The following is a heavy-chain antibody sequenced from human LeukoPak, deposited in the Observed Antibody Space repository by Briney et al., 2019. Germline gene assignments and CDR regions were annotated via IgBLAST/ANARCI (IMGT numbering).Heavy chain of an antibody. CDR2: VHLNGRS. V-gene: IGHV4-4*02. D-gene: IGHD2/OR15-2a*01. CDR3: AREGGFYRPLDY. J-gene: IGHJ4*02. CDR1: GGSISATNW. Sequence: SDTLSLTCDVSGGSISATNWWTWVRQPPGGGLEWIGEVHLNGRSHYSPSLESRVTMSADMSENHISLHLTSVTAADTAVYYCAREGGFYRPLDYTGPGTLVIVSS.